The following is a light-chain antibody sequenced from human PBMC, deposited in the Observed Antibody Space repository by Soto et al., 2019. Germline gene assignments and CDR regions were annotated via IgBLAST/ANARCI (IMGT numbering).Light chain of an antibody. Sequence: QSVLTQPVSVSGSPGQSITISCTGTSSDVGGYNYVSWYQHHPGKAPKLIIYDVTNRPSGVSNPFSGSKSDNTASLTISGLQPEDEADYYCSSYTTSNTRQIVFGTGTKVTVL. CDR3: SSYTTSNTRQIV. J-gene: IGLJ1*01. V-gene: IGLV2-14*03. CDR2: DVT. CDR1: SSDVGGYNY.